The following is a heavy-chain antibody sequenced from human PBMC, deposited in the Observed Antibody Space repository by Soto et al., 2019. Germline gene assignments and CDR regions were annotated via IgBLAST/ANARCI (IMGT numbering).Heavy chain of an antibody. D-gene: IGHD2-8*01. CDR1: GGSISGSSYY. CDR2: IYYSGAA. J-gene: IGHJ4*01. CDR3: ARPPVIIGMYYFDH. V-gene: IGHV4-39*01. Sequence: SETLSLTCTVSGGSISGSSYYWGWIRQPPGKGLEWIGTIYYSGAAYYNPSLQSRVTISVDTSSNQFSMKLNSVTASDTALYYCARPPVIIGMYYFDHWGHGTLVTVSS.